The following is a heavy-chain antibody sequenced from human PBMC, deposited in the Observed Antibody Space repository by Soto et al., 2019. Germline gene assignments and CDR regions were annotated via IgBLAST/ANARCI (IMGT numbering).Heavy chain of an antibody. CDR3: ARATEQSHDDFDI. V-gene: IGHV1-69*13. CDR1: GGTFGSYA. Sequence: SVKVSCKASGGTFGSYAISWVRQAPGQGLEWMGGIIPIFGTANYAQKFQGRVTITADESTSTAYMELSSLRSEDTAVYYCARATEQSHDDFDIWGQGTMVTVSS. CDR2: IIPIFGTA. J-gene: IGHJ3*02.